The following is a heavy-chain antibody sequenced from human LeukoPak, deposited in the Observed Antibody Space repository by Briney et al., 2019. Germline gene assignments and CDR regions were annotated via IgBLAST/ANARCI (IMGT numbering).Heavy chain of an antibody. V-gene: IGHV4-59*01. D-gene: IGHD3-10*01. J-gene: IGHJ6*03. CDR3: ARDKNYYGSGSYYYYYMDV. CDR2: LDYRGYT. Sequence: SETLSLTCTVSGGSISSYYWSWIRQPPGKGLEWIGYLDYRGYTNYNPSLKSRVTISVDTSKNQFSLKLSSVTAADTAVYYCARDKNYYGSGSYYYYYMDVWGKGTTVTISS. CDR1: GGSISSYY.